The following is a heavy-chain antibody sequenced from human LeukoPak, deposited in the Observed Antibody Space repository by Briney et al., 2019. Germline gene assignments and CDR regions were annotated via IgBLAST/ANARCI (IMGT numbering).Heavy chain of an antibody. CDR2: ISGSGGST. CDR1: GFTFSSYA. J-gene: IGHJ6*02. CDR3: AKAQRFLEWLLGIDYYYGMDV. D-gene: IGHD3-3*01. Sequence: GGSLRLSCAASGFTFSSYAMSWVRQAPGKGLEWVSAISGSGGSTYYADSVKGRFTISRDNSKNTLYLQMNSLRAEDTAVYYCAKAQRFLEWLLGIDYYYGMDVWGQGPTVTVSS. V-gene: IGHV3-23*01.